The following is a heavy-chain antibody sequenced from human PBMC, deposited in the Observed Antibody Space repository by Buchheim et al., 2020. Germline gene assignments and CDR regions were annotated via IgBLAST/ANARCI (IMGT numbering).Heavy chain of an antibody. Sequence: EVQLLESGGGLVQPGGSLRLSCAASGFTFSSYTMSWVRQAPGKGLEWVSAISGSGGSTYYADSVNGRFTISRDNSKNTLYLQMNSLRAEDTAVYYCAAPGYCSSTSCYTAYYYYYYGMDVWGQGTT. CDR1: GFTFSSYT. J-gene: IGHJ6*02. V-gene: IGHV3-23*01. D-gene: IGHD2-2*02. CDR2: ISGSGGST. CDR3: AAPGYCSSTSCYTAYYYYYYGMDV.